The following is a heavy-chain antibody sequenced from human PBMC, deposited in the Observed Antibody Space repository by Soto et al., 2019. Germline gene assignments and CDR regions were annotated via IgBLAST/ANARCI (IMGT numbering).Heavy chain of an antibody. CDR2: ISYDGSNK. D-gene: IGHD4-17*01. J-gene: IGHJ4*02. CDR1: GFTFSSYA. CDR3: ARRDYVESAIDY. V-gene: IGHV3-30-3*01. Sequence: QVQLVESGGGVVQPGRSLRLSCAASGFTFSSYAMHWVRQAPGKGLEWVAVISYDGSNKYYADSVKGRFTISRDNSKNTLYLQMNSLRAEDTAVYYCARRDYVESAIDYWDQGTLVTVSS.